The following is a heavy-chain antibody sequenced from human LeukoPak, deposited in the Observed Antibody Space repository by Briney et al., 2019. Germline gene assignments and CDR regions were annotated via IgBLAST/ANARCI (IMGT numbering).Heavy chain of an antibody. CDR3: AREAQVGGALQS. CDR1: GFTFSAYW. CDR2: IKTDGSRT. J-gene: IGHJ5*02. D-gene: IGHD1-26*01. V-gene: IGHV3-74*03. Sequence: GGSLRLSCAASGFTFSAYWMHRVSQAPGRGLVWVSRIKTDGSRTMYADFLQGRFTISRDTAKNTLFLQMNGLRAEDTAVYYCAREAQVGGALQSWGQGTLVTVSS.